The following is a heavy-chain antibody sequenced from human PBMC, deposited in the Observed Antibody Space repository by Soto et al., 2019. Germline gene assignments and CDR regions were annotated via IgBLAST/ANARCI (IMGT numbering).Heavy chain of an antibody. CDR2: INHSGST. CDR1: GGSFSGYY. D-gene: IGHD5-18*01. J-gene: IGHJ4*02. V-gene: IGHV4-34*01. CDR3: ARGRGYSYGTNRDFDY. Sequence: QVQLQQWGAGLLKPSETLSLTCAVYGGSFSGYYWSWIRQPPGKGREWIGEINHSGSTNYNPSLKCRVTISVDTSKNQFSLKLSSVTAADTAVYYCARGRGYSYGTNRDFDYWGQGTLVTVSS.